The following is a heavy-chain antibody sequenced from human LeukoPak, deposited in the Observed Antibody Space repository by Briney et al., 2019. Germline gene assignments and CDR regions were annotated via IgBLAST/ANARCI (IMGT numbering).Heavy chain of an antibody. Sequence: GGSLRLSCAASGFTFNTYTMNWVRQAPGKGLEWVSSITTSSLYIYYTDSVKGRFTISRDNAKNSLYLQMNSLRAEDAAVYYCARLVAVAEGDYWGQGTLVTVSS. D-gene: IGHD6-19*01. CDR1: GFTFNTYT. CDR2: ITTSSLYI. V-gene: IGHV3-21*01. J-gene: IGHJ4*02. CDR3: ARLVAVAEGDY.